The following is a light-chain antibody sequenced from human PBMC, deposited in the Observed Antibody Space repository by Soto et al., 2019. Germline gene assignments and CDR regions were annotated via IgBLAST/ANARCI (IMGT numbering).Light chain of an antibody. CDR1: QSVSSSY. Sequence: EIELTQSPCTLSLSTGERATLSCRASQSVSSSYLAWYQQKPGQAPRLLIHGASTRATGFPGRFSGSGSGTDFTLTISSLQSEDFAVYYCQQYNNWPWTFGHGTKVDI. V-gene: IGKV3-15*01. CDR3: QQYNNWPWT. J-gene: IGKJ1*01. CDR2: GAS.